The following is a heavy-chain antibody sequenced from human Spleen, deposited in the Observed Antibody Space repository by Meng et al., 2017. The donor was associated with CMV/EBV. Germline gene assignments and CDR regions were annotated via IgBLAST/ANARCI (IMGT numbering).Heavy chain of an antibody. CDR2: IYYTGST. V-gene: IGHV4-39*07. CDR3: ARGTGGFGWFDP. CDR1: SDSISSSSYY. Sequence: SETLSLTCTVSSDSISSSSYYWGWIRQSPGKGLEWIGSIYYTGSTYYNPSLKSRVTISVDRSNNQISLKLSSVTAADTAVYFCARGTGGFGWFDPWGQGTQVTVSS. D-gene: IGHD3/OR15-3a*01. J-gene: IGHJ5*02.